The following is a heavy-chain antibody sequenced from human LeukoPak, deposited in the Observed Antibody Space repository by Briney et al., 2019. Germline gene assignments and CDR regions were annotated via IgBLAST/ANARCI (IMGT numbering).Heavy chain of an antibody. D-gene: IGHD2-2*01. CDR3: ARGGSYPDATDIVVVPAARWWNYYYYMDV. Sequence: ASVKVSCKASGYTFTGYYMHWVRQAPGQGLEWMGWINPNSGGTNYAQKFQGRVTMTRDTSISTAYMELSRLRSDDTAVYYCARGGSYPDATDIVVVPAARWWNYYYYMDVWGKGTTVTVSS. CDR1: GYTFTGYY. J-gene: IGHJ6*03. V-gene: IGHV1-2*02. CDR2: INPNSGGT.